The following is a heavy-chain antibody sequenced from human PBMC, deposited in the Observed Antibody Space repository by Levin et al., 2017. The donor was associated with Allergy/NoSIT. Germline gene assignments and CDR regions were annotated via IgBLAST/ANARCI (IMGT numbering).Heavy chain of an antibody. Sequence: GESLKISCAASGFTFSNYAMHWVRQAPGKGPEWVAVISYDGSGKYYADSVKGRFTISRDNSKNTLYLQVNSLKPEDTAVYYCAVQRSPGIVDATMGFDYWGQGALVTVSS. CDR1: GFTFSNYA. D-gene: IGHD1-26*01. CDR2: ISYDGSGK. V-gene: IGHV3-30-3*01. J-gene: IGHJ4*02. CDR3: AVQRSPGIVDATMGFDY.